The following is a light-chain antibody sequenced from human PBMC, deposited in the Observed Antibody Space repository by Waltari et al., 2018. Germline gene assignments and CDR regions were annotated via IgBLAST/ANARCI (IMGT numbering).Light chain of an antibody. CDR2: GAS. J-gene: IGKJ4*01. CDR1: QSISSY. CDR3: QQSYGIPLT. V-gene: IGKV1-39*01. Sequence: DIQMTQSPSSLSASVGDRVTITCRASQSISSYLNWYQQKPGNAPDLLIYGASTLQSGVPSRFSGGGSGTEFTLTISSLQPEDFATYFCQQSYGIPLTFGGGTKVDI.